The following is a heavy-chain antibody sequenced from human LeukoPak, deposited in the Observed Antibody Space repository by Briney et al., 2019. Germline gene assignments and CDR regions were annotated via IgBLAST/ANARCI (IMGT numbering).Heavy chain of an antibody. V-gene: IGHV1-69*06. CDR2: IIPIFGTA. Sequence: AASVKVSCKASGGTFSSYAISWVRQAPGQGLEWMGGIIPIFGTANYAQKFQGRVTITAGKSTSTAYMELSSLRSEDTVVYYCASIGQLLTGYYGMDVWGKGTTVTVSS. J-gene: IGHJ6*04. D-gene: IGHD2-2*01. CDR3: ASIGQLLTGYYGMDV. CDR1: GGTFSSYA.